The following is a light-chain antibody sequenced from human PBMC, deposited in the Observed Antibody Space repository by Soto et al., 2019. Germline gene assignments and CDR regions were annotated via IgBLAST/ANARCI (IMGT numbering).Light chain of an antibody. CDR2: DVS. J-gene: IGLJ1*01. CDR1: SSDVGGYNY. CDR3: SSYTSSSTYV. Sequence: QSALTQPASVSGAPGQSIVISCTGTSSDVGGYNYVSWYQHHPGKAPKLMVYDVSNRPSGVSNRFSGSKSGNTASLTISGLQAEDEADYYCSSYTSSSTYVFGTGTKVTVL. V-gene: IGLV2-14*03.